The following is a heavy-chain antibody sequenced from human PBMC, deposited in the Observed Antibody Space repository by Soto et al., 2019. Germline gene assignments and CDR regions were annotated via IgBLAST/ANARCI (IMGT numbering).Heavy chain of an antibody. J-gene: IGHJ5*02. V-gene: IGHV3-30*18. CDR1: GFAFSTYG. D-gene: IGHD2-21*01. CDR2: ISYDGTDK. CDR3: AKDFGAWADS. Sequence: QVHLVESGGGVVQPGRSLTISCVGSGFAFSTYGMHWVRQAPAKGLEWVALISYDGTDKYYADSVKGRFSISRDNSKQTLSRQMDSLTPEDTAVYYCAKDFGAWADSWGQGTLVNVSS.